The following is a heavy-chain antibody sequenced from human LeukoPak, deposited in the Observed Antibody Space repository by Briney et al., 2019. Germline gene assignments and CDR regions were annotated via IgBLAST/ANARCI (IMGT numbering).Heavy chain of an antibody. CDR1: GFTFSSYA. D-gene: IGHD3/OR15-3a*01. J-gene: IGHJ6*02. CDR3: AWDWTYYFNMAA. Sequence: GSLILSCAASGFTFSSYAMSLVRQAPRKGLEWVSYIGRSGGPLYYADSVKGRFTMSRDIDRNSLYLQMNSLQAEDTAVYYCAWDWTYYFNMAAWGQETTVTVSS. CDR2: IGRSGGPL. V-gene: IGHV3-48*04.